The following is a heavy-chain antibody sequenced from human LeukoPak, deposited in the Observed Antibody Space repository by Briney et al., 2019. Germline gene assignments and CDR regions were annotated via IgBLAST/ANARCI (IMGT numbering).Heavy chain of an antibody. CDR3: ARGGSSTSGYYYYMDV. Sequence: SVKVSCKASGGTFSSYAISWVRQAPGQGLERMGGIIPIFGTANYAQKFQGRVTITTDESTSTAYMELSSLRSEDTAVYYCARGGSSTSGYYYYMDVWGKGTTVTVSS. J-gene: IGHJ6*03. D-gene: IGHD2-2*01. CDR1: GGTFSSYA. V-gene: IGHV1-69*05. CDR2: IIPIFGTA.